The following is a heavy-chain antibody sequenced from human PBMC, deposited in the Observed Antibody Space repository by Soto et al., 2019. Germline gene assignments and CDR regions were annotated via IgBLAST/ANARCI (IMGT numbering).Heavy chain of an antibody. CDR1: GGTFSSYA. V-gene: IGHV1-69*13. CDR3: ARDPNYDFWSGYYTPYYFDY. D-gene: IGHD3-3*01. J-gene: IGHJ4*02. Sequence: SVKVSCKASGGTFSSYAISWVRQAPGQGLEWMGGIIPIFGTANYAQKFQGRVTITADESTSTAYMELSSLRSEGTAVYYCARDPNYDFWSGYYTPYYFDYWGQGTLVTVSS. CDR2: IIPIFGTA.